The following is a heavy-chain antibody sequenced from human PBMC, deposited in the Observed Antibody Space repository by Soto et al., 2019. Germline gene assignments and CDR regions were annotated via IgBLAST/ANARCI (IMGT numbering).Heavy chain of an antibody. CDR3: AKDGYCSGGSCYTSTRPDY. J-gene: IGHJ4*02. D-gene: IGHD2-15*01. V-gene: IGHV3-23*01. CDR1: GFTFSSYA. Sequence: EVQLLESGGGLVQPGGSLRLSRAASGFTFSSYAMSWVRQAPGKGLEWVSAISGSGGSTYYAHTVKGRFTITRANSNNKRYLQMNSLRAQDTVVYYGAKDGYCSGGSCYTSTRPDYWGQGTLVTVSS. CDR2: ISGSGGST.